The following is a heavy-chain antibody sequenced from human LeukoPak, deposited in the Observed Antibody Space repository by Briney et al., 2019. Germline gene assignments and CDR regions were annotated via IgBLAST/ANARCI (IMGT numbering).Heavy chain of an antibody. D-gene: IGHD6-19*01. J-gene: IGHJ3*02. Sequence: GGSLRLSCAASGFTFSSYEMNWVRQAPGKGLEWVSSISSNSYEIYYADSVRGRFTISRDNANNSLYLQMNSLRAEDTAVYYCVRDGGSARYINGDEAFDIWGQGTMVTVSS. CDR2: ISSNSYEI. V-gene: IGHV3-21*01. CDR1: GFTFSSYE. CDR3: VRDGGSARYINGDEAFDI.